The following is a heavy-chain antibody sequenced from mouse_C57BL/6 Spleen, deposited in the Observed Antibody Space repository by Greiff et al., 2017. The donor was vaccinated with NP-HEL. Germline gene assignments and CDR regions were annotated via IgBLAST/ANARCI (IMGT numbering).Heavy chain of an antibody. D-gene: IGHD2-3*01. CDR1: GFTFSDYG. J-gene: IGHJ3*01. V-gene: IGHV5-17*01. Sequence: EVQLVESGGGLVKPGGSLKLSCAASGFTFSDYGMHWVRQAPEKGLEWVAYISSGSSTIYYADTVKGRFTISRDNAKNTLFLQMTSLRSEDTAMYDCASPDGYYPGWFAYWGQGTLVTVSA. CDR2: ISSGSSTI. CDR3: ASPDGYYPGWFAY.